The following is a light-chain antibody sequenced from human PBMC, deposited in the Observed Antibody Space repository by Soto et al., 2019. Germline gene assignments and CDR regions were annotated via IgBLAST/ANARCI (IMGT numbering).Light chain of an antibody. CDR3: QQSYSVPCT. CDR1: QSISSF. V-gene: IGKV1-39*01. J-gene: IGKJ2*02. CDR2: AAS. Sequence: DIQMTQSPSSLSASVGDRVTITCRASQSISSFLNWYQQKPGKAPKPLIYAASSLQSGVPARFSGSGSGIDFPLTISSLQPEDFATYYCQQSYSVPCTFGQGTKLEIK.